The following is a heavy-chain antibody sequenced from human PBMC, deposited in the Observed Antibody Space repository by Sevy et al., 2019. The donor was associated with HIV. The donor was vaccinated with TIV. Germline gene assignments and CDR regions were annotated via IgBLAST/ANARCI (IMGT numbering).Heavy chain of an antibody. V-gene: IGHV3-7*01. CDR3: ARGAQGALDY. CDR1: GFSFSDYW. J-gene: IGHJ4*02. D-gene: IGHD1-26*01. CDR2: IKEDGSDK. Sequence: GGSLRLSCEASGFSFSDYWMNWVRQAPGRGLEWVANIKEDGSDKNFKDSVKGRLTVSRDNAKNSVFLQLHSLTVEDTAVYYCARGAQGALDYWGQGTQVTVS.